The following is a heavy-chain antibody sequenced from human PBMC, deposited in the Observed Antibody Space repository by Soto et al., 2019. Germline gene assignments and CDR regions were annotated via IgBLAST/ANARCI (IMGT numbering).Heavy chain of an antibody. J-gene: IGHJ4*02. D-gene: IGHD4-17*01. Sequence: SETLSLTCAVYGGSFSGYYWSWIRQPPGKGLEWIGEINHSGSTNYNPSLKSRVTISVDTSKNQFSLKLSSVTAADTAVYYCARTSFYGDHFDYWGQGTLVTVSS. CDR3: ARTSFYGDHFDY. V-gene: IGHV4-34*01. CDR2: INHSGST. CDR1: GGSFSGYY.